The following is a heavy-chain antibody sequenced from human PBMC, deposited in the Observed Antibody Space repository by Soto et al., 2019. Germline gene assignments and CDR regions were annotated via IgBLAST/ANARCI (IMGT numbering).Heavy chain of an antibody. V-gene: IGHV5-51*01. CDR1: GYTFSKYW. J-gene: IGHJ6*02. D-gene: IGHD5-12*01. Sequence: PGESLKISCQASGYTFSKYWIAWVRQMPGKGLEYVGIVYPGDSDTRYSPSFQGQVTISVDTSTSTAYMQWNSLKASDSAMYYCARRLKDESGSAPYYSAVDGWGRGTTVTVAS. CDR2: VYPGDSDT. CDR3: ARRLKDESGSAPYYSAVDG.